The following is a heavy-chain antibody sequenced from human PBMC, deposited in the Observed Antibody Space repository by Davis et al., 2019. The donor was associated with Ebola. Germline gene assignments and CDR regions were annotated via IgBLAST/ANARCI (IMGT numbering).Heavy chain of an antibody. CDR3: ARAQFPTTSDH. CDR1: GYTFTGYY. V-gene: IGHV1-18*04. D-gene: IGHD1-1*01. CDR2: INPHNGNT. J-gene: IGHJ4*02. Sequence: ASVKVSCKASGYTFTGYYMHWVRQAPGHALSSLSCINPHNGNTNYAQNVQGRVTMTTDTSTSTAYMEVGSLKSDDTAVYYCARAQFPTTSDHWGQGTLVTVSS.